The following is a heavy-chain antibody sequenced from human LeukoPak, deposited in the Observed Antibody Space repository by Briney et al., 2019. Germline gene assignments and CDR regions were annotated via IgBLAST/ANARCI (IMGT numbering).Heavy chain of an antibody. J-gene: IGHJ4*02. D-gene: IGHD6-19*01. CDR1: GFTVSSNY. CDR3: AGRRSSGWYAY. V-gene: IGHV3-53*01. Sequence: RGSLRLSCATSGFTVSSNYMSWVRQAPGKGLEWVSVIYDSGTTYYADSVKGRFLILRDTSKNTVDLQMNSLRVEDTAVYYCAGRRSSGWYAYWGQGTLVTVSS. CDR2: IYDSGTT.